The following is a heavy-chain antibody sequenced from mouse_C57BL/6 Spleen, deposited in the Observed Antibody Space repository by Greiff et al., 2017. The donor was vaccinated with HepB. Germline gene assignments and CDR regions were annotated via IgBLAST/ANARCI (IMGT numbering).Heavy chain of an antibody. J-gene: IGHJ4*01. CDR3: ARYCYGYDVDYAMDY. D-gene: IGHD2-2*01. Sequence: EVNVVESGGGLVQPGGSLSLSCAASGFTFTDYYMSWVRQPPGKALEWLGFIRNKANGYTTEYSASVKGRFTISRDNSQSILYLQMNALRAEDSATYYCARYCYGYDVDYAMDYWGQGTSVTVSS. V-gene: IGHV7-3*01. CDR1: GFTFTDYY. CDR2: IRNKANGYTT.